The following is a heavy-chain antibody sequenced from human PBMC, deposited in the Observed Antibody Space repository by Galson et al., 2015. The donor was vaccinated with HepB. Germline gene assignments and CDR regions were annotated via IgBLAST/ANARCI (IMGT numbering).Heavy chain of an antibody. CDR2: ISYDGSNK. CDR3: AKDRGLWDYYYYGMDV. CDR1: GFTFSSYG. J-gene: IGHJ6*02. D-gene: IGHD3-10*01. Sequence: SLRLSCAASGFTFSSYGMHWVRQAPGKGLEWVAVISYDGSNKYYADSVKGRFTISRDNSKNTLYLQISSLRAEDTAVYYCAKDRGLWDYYYYGMDVWGQGTTVTVSS. V-gene: IGHV3-30*18.